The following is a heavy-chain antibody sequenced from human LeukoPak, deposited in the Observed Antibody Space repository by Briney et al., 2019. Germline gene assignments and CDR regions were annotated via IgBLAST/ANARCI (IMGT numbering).Heavy chain of an antibody. V-gene: IGHV4-59*12. CDR1: GGSISAYY. J-gene: IGHJ6*02. CDR3: AGGRRGSGRGSRYYYGMDV. Sequence: SETLSLTCTVSGGSISAYYWTWIRQPPGKGLEWIGHIYYSGSTDYNPSLKSRVTISIDTSKNQFSLKLSSVTAADTAVYYCAGGRRGSGRGSRYYYGMDVWGQGTTVTVSS. D-gene: IGHD6-19*01. CDR2: IYYSGST.